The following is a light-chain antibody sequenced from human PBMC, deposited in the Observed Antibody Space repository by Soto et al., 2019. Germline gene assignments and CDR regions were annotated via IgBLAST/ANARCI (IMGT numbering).Light chain of an antibody. CDR1: QSVSSY. Sequence: ETVLTQSPATLSLSPGERVTLSCRASQSVSSYLAWYQQKPGQAPRLLIYDASNRATGIPARFSGSGSGTDFTLTISSLEPEDFAVYYCQQRTNWPLTFGGGTKVELK. J-gene: IGKJ4*01. CDR2: DAS. V-gene: IGKV3-11*01. CDR3: QQRTNWPLT.